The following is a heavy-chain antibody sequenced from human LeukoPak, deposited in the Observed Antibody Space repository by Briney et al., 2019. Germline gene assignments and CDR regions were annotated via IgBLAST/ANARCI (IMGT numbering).Heavy chain of an antibody. CDR3: TTGCSSSPYYYYYCMDV. CDR2: IKSKTDGGKT. D-gene: IGHD6-13*01. J-gene: IGHJ6*03. V-gene: IGHV3-15*01. CDR1: GFTFSNAW. Sequence: GGSLRLSCAASGFTFSNAWMSWVRQAPGKGLEWVGRIKSKTDGGKTDYAAPVKGRFTISRDDSKNTLYLQMNSLKTEDTAVYYCTTGCSSSPYYYYYCMDVWGKGTTVTVSS.